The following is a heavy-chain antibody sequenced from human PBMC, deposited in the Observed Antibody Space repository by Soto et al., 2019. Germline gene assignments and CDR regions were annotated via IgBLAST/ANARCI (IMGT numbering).Heavy chain of an antibody. CDR1: GGSISSSSYY. CDR2: IYYSGST. CDR3: ARQNAVAGHYFDY. J-gene: IGHJ4*02. Sequence: QLQLQESGPGLVKPSETLSLTCTVSGGSISSSSYYWGWIRQPPGKGLEWIGSIYYSGSTYYNPSLKSRVTLAVDTSKNQFSLKLSSVTAADTAVYYCARQNAVAGHYFDYWGQGTLVTVSS. D-gene: IGHD6-19*01. V-gene: IGHV4-39*01.